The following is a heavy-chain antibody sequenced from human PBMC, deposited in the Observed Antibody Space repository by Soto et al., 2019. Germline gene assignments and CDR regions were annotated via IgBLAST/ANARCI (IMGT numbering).Heavy chain of an antibody. CDR1: GGSISSADYY. CDR3: ARGVSSGYHNFDY. J-gene: IGHJ4*02. CDR2: IYYSGST. V-gene: IGHV4-31*03. D-gene: IGHD3-22*01. Sequence: SETLSLTCTVSGGSISSADYYWSWIRQHPGKGLEWIGYIYYSGSTYYNPSLKSRVTISVDTSKNQFSLKLSSVTAADTAVYYCARGVSSGYHNFDYWGQGTLVTVSS.